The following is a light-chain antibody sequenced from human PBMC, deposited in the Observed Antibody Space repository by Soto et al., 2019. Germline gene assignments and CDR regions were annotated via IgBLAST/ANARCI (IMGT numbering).Light chain of an antibody. CDR1: QSISSY. J-gene: IGKJ4*01. CDR3: QQTYSSILT. Sequence: DIQMTQSPSSLSASVGDRVTITCRASQSISSYLNWYQQKPVKAPNLLIYVASNLQSGVPSRFSGSGSGTDFTLTISSLQPEDVATYYCQQTYSSILTFGGGTRVEIK. V-gene: IGKV1-39*01. CDR2: VAS.